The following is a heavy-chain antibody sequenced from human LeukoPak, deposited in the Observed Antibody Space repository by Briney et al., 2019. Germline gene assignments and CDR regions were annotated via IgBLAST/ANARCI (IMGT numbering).Heavy chain of an antibody. Sequence: GASMKVSCKASGGTFSSYAISWVRQAPGQGLEWMGGIIPIFGTANYAQKFQGRVTITADESTSTAYMELSSLRSEDTAVYYCATDRYGSGSYLYYWGQGTLVTVSS. D-gene: IGHD3-10*01. CDR1: GGTFSSYA. CDR2: IIPIFGTA. V-gene: IGHV1-69*13. CDR3: ATDRYGSGSYLYY. J-gene: IGHJ4*02.